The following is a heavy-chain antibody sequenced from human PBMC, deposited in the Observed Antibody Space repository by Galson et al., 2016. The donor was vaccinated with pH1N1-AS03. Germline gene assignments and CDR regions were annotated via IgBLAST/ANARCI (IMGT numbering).Heavy chain of an antibody. V-gene: IGHV3-64*01. CDR1: GFTFSSYA. J-gene: IGHJ4*02. Sequence: SLRLSCAAAGFTFSSYAMYWVRQAPGKGLEYVSAISGNGVSTYYANSVKGRFTISRDNSKNTLYLQMGSLRDEDMAVYYCARGPVSYSNYWFPPPDYWGQGTLVTVSS. CDR2: ISGNGVST. CDR3: ARGPVSYSNYWFPPPDY. D-gene: IGHD6-13*01.